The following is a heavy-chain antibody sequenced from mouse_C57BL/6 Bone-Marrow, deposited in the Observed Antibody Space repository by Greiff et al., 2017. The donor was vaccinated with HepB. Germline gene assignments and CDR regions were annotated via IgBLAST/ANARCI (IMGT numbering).Heavy chain of an antibody. J-gene: IGHJ4*01. V-gene: IGHV1-47*01. CDR2: FHPYNDDT. CDR1: GYTFTTYP. Sequence: VQLQPSGAELVKPGASVKMSCKASGYTFTTYPIEWMKQNHGKSLEWIGNFHPYNDDTKYNEKFKGKATLTVEKSSSTVYLELSRLTSDDSAVYYCARRRYYGSSLYAMDYWGQGTSVTVSS. CDR3: ARRRYYGSSLYAMDY. D-gene: IGHD1-1*01.